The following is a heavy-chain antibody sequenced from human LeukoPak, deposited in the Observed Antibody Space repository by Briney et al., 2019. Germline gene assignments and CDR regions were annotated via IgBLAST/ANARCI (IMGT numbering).Heavy chain of an antibody. CDR3: ARDHSGYDSLNYYYYMDV. CDR1: GYTFTGYY. D-gene: IGHD5-12*01. J-gene: IGHJ6*03. V-gene: IGHV1-2*02. Sequence: GASVEVSCKASGYTFTGYYMHWVRQAPGQGLEWMGWINPNSGGTNYAQKFQGRVTMTRDTSISTAYMELSRLRSDDTAVYYCARDHSGYDSLNYYYYMDVWGKGTTVTISS. CDR2: INPNSGGT.